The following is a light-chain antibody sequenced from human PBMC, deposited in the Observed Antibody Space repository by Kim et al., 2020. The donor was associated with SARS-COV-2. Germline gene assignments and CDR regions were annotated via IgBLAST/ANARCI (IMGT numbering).Light chain of an antibody. CDR1: NSNIGSNS. CDR2: NDS. Sequence: GKGGTGHGSGSNSNIGSNSVNWYQQVPGTAPKLLIYNDSQRPSGVPDRVSGSKSGTSASLAIGGLQSEDEADYYCATWDDRLKGWVFGGGTQLTVL. V-gene: IGLV1-44*01. CDR3: ATWDDRLKGWV. J-gene: IGLJ3*02.